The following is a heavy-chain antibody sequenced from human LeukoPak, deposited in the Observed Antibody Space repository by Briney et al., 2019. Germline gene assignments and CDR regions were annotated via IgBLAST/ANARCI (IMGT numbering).Heavy chain of an antibody. D-gene: IGHD3-9*01. Sequence: GGSLRLSCAASGFTFSSYGMHWVRQAPGKGLEWVAVIWYDGSNKYCADSVKGRFTISRDNSKNTLYLQMNSLRAEDTAVYYCARGGSYDILTGYSATLDYWGQGTLVTVSS. CDR2: IWYDGSNK. V-gene: IGHV3-33*01. CDR1: GFTFSSYG. CDR3: ARGGSYDILTGYSATLDY. J-gene: IGHJ4*02.